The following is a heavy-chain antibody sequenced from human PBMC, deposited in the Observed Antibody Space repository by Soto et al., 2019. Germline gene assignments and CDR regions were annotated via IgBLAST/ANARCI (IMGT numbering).Heavy chain of an antibody. J-gene: IGHJ6*03. Sequence: SETLSLTCTVSGGSISSYYWSWIRQPPGKGLEWIGYIYYSGSTNYNPSLKSRVTISVDTSKNQFSLKLSSVTAADTAVYYCARGQIPTGEWLRVYYYYYMDVWGKGTTVTVSS. D-gene: IGHD5-12*01. CDR3: ARGQIPTGEWLRVYYYYYMDV. CDR2: IYYSGST. V-gene: IGHV4-59*01. CDR1: GGSISSYY.